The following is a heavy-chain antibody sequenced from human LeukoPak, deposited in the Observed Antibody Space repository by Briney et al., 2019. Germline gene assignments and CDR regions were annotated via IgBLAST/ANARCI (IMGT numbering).Heavy chain of an antibody. J-gene: IGHJ4*02. CDR2: INPNSGGT. Sequence: ASVKVSCKASGYTFTGYYMHWVRQAPGQGLEWMGWINPNSGGTNYAQKFQGRVTMTTDTSTSTAYMELRSLRSDDTAVYYCAREGAVAVYFDYWGQGTLVTVSS. CDR3: AREGAVAVYFDY. D-gene: IGHD6-19*01. CDR1: GYTFTGYY. V-gene: IGHV1-2*02.